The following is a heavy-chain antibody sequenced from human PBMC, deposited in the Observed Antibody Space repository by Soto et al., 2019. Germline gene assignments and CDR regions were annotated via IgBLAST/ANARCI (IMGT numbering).Heavy chain of an antibody. V-gene: IGHV4-59*01. CDR3: ASLPLAAAGTWWFDP. J-gene: IGHJ5*02. CDR2: IYFSGST. D-gene: IGHD6-13*01. CDR1: GCSITSYY. Sequence: PSETLSLTCTFSGCSITSYYCSWIRQPAGKVLEWIGYIYFSGSTNYNPSLKGRVTMSVDTSKNQFSLNLSSVTAADTAVYYCASLPLAAAGTWWFDPWGQGTLVTVFS.